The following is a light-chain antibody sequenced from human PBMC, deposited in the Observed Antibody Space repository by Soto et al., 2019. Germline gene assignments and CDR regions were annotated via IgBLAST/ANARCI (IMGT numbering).Light chain of an antibody. CDR3: QEYRSSRT. Sequence: EIVLTQSPGTLSLSPGERATLSCRASQSVTSSYLAWYQQKPGQAHGLLIDGASTRATGIPDRCSGGGSGTDFTITISRLEPEDFAVYYCQEYRSSRTFGQGTKVEIK. CDR2: GAS. CDR1: QSVTSSY. J-gene: IGKJ1*01. V-gene: IGKV3-20*01.